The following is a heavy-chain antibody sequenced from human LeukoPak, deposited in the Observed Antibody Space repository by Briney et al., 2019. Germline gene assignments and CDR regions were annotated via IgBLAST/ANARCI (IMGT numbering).Heavy chain of an antibody. CDR2: IYYSGST. CDR3: ARDSAAHYYYMDV. D-gene: IGHD6-25*01. J-gene: IGHJ6*03. CDR1: GGSISSYY. V-gene: IGHV4-59*12. Sequence: SETLSLTCTVSGGSISSYYWSWIRQPPGKGLEWIGYIYYSGSTNYNPSLKSRVTMSVDTSKNQFSLKLSSVTAADTAVYYCARDSAAHYYYMDVWGKGTTVTISS.